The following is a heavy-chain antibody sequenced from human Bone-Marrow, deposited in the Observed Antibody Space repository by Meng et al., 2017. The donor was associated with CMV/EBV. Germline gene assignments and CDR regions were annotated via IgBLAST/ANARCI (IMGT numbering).Heavy chain of an antibody. V-gene: IGHV3-74*01. CDR1: GVTFNPYE. Sequence: GGSLRLSCAACGVTFNPYEMNWVRQAPGKGLVWVSRINSDGSSTSYADSVKGRFTISRDNAKNTLYLQMNSLRAEDTAVYYCAREDIVVVPAAMSYYYGMDVWGQGTTVAVSS. CDR3: AREDIVVVPAAMSYYYGMDV. D-gene: IGHD2-2*01. J-gene: IGHJ6*02. CDR2: INSDGSST.